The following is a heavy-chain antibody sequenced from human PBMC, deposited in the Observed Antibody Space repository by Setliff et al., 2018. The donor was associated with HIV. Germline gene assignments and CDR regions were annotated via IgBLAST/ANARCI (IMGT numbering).Heavy chain of an antibody. Sequence: LRLSCAVSGFAFSTYGMHWVRQAPGKGLEWVAFIRSDESDEHYADSVKGRFTNSRDNSKKTLYLQMNSLRGEDTAVYYCAKNLYTSRWSPLDYWGQGTLVTVSS. CDR3: AKNLYTSRWSPLDY. CDR1: GFAFSTYG. V-gene: IGHV3-30*02. CDR2: IRSDESDE. J-gene: IGHJ4*02. D-gene: IGHD6-13*01.